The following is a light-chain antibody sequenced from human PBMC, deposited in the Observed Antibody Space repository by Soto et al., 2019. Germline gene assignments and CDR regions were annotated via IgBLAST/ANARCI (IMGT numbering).Light chain of an antibody. V-gene: IGKV3-20*01. Sequence: EIVLTQSPGTLSLSPGERGTLSCRASQSVMSGYLGWYQQKPGQAPRLLSDGAFDRAPGIPDRFSASGSGTDYTLTISRLDPEDFAVYYCHHYGTTPYSFGQGTRVEMK. J-gene: IGKJ2*03. CDR3: HHYGTTPYS. CDR1: QSVMSGY. CDR2: GAF.